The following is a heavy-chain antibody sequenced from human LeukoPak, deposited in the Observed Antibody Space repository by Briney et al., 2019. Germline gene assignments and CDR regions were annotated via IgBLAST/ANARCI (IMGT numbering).Heavy chain of an antibody. V-gene: IGHV4-34*01. CDR3: ASLTVYDILTGRPDNWFDP. Sequence: PSETLSLTCAVYGGSFSGYYWSWIRQPPGKGLEWIGEINHSGSTNYNPSLKSRVTISVDTSKNQFSLKLSSVTAADTAVYYCASLTVYDILTGRPDNWFDPWGQGTLVTVSS. CDR2: INHSGST. J-gene: IGHJ5*02. CDR1: GGSFSGYY. D-gene: IGHD3-9*01.